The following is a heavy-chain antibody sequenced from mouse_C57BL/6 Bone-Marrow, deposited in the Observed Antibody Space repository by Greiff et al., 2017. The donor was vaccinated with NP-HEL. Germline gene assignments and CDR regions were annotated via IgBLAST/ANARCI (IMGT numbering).Heavy chain of an antibody. CDR2: ISDGGSYT. CDR3: ARVGPYDCFDY. Sequence: EVQGVESGGGLVKPGGSLKLSCAASGFTFSSYAMSWVRQTPEKRLEWVATISDGGSYTYYPDNVKGRFTISRDNAKNNLYLQMSHLKSEDTAMYYCARVGPYDCFDYWGQGTTLTVSS. V-gene: IGHV5-4*01. J-gene: IGHJ2*01. D-gene: IGHD2-4*01. CDR1: GFTFSSYA.